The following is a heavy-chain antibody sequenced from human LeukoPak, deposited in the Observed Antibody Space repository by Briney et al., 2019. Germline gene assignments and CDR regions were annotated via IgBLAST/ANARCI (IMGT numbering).Heavy chain of an antibody. Sequence: VASVKVSCKASGYTFTDYYMHWVRQAPGQGLEWMGWINPNSGGRNYAQKFRGRVTLTRDTSISTAYMELSSLRSDDTAVYYCASSLISAAGTSFDSWGQGTPVTVSS. CDR2: INPNSGGR. J-gene: IGHJ4*02. CDR3: ASSLISAAGTSFDS. CDR1: GYTFTDYY. D-gene: IGHD6-13*01. V-gene: IGHV1-2*02.